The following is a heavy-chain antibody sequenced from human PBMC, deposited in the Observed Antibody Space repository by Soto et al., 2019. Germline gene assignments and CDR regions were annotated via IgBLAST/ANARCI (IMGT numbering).Heavy chain of an antibody. Sequence: GESLKISCQGSGYSFTSYWIGWVRQMPGKGLEWMGIIYPGDSDTRYSPSFQGQVPIPADKSIGTAYLQWSSLKASDTAMYYCARHYEPGYSYGWGPTSDAFDIWGQGTMVTVSS. V-gene: IGHV5-51*01. CDR2: IYPGDSDT. J-gene: IGHJ3*02. D-gene: IGHD5-18*01. CDR3: ARHYEPGYSYGWGPTSDAFDI. CDR1: GYSFTSYW.